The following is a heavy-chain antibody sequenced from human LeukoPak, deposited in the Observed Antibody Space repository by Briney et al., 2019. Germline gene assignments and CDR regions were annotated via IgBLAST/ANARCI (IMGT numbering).Heavy chain of an antibody. D-gene: IGHD3-22*01. CDR1: GGSISSSSYY. CDR2: IYYSGST. V-gene: IGHV4-39*01. CDR3: ARRMNYYDSSGSGTWFDP. Sequence: SETLSLTRTVSGGSISSSSYYWGWIRQPPGKGLEWIGSIYYSGSTYYNPSLKSRVTISVDTSKNQFSLNLSSVTAADTAVYYCARRMNYYDSSGSGTWFDPWGQGSLVTVSS. J-gene: IGHJ5*02.